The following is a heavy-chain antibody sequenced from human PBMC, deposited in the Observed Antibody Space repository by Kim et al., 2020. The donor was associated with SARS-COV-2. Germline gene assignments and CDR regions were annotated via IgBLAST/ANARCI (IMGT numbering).Heavy chain of an antibody. CDR2: IIPIFGSA. V-gene: IGHV1-69*13. Sequence: SVKVSCQASGGTLSNSAISWVRQAPGQGLEWMGVIIPIFGSANYAHKFQGRVTITADESTKTTFLERSSLISEDTAVVFCARVGGLPGHNWFDPWGQGT. CDR3: ARVGGLPGHNWFDP. CDR1: GGTLSNSA. J-gene: IGHJ5*02. D-gene: IGHD3-10*01.